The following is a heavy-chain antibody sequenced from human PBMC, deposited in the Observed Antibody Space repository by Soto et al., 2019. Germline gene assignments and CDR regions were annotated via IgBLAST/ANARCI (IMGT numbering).Heavy chain of an antibody. CDR2: IYWDDEK. CDR3: AHIVVAGLGYYFDD. V-gene: IGHV2-5*02. D-gene: IGHD6-19*01. J-gene: IGHJ4*02. CDR1: GISLSSTTMA. Sequence: QITLKESGPTLVKPTQTLTLTCTFSGISLSSTTMAVGWIRQPPGKALEWLALIYWDDEKRYSPFLKTRLTLHKETLTNKVILKMSNLNPVDTARYYCAHIVVAGLGYYFDDWGQGTLVTVSS.